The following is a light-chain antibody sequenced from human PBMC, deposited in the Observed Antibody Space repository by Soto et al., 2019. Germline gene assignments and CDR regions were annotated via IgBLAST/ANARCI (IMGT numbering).Light chain of an antibody. CDR1: QSVSSN. Sequence: EIVMTHSPATLSVSPGERATLSCRASQSVSSNLAWYQQKPGQAPRLLIYGASTRATGIPARFSGSGSGTGVRRDSSRLQSEDSAVYYSQQYNNWPTLGQGAKGDIK. V-gene: IGKV3-15*01. J-gene: IGKJ1*01. CDR3: QQYNNWPT. CDR2: GAS.